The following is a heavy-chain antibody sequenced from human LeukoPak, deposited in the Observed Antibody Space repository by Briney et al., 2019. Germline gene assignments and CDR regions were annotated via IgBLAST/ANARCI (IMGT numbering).Heavy chain of an antibody. V-gene: IGHV4-39*01. D-gene: IGHD3-3*01. CDR3: ASRLWESGINLGWFDP. CDR2: IYYSGST. Sequence: SETLSLTCTVSGGSISSSSYYWGWIRQPPGKGLEWIGSIYYSGSTYYNPSLKSRVTISVDTSKNQFSLKLSSVTAADTAVYYCASRLWESGINLGWFDPWGQGTLVTVSS. CDR1: GGSISSSSYY. J-gene: IGHJ5*02.